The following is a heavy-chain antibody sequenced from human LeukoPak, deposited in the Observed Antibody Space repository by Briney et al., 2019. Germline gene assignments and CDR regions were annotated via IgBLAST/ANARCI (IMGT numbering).Heavy chain of an antibody. D-gene: IGHD3-22*01. CDR2: INTNTGNP. CDR3: ARTVPKGRHISFNYYDSSGYYYEFDP. CDR1: GYTFTSYA. J-gene: IGHJ5*02. Sequence: ASVKVSCKASGYTFTSYAMNWVRQAPGQGLEWMGWINTNTGNPTYAQGFTGRFVFPLDTSVSTAYLQICSLKAEGTAVYYCARTVPKGRHISFNYYDSSGYYYEFDPWGQGTLVTVSS. V-gene: IGHV7-4-1*01.